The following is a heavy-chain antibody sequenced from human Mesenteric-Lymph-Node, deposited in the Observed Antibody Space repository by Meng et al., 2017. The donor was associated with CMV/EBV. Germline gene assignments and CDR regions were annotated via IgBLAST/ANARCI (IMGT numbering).Heavy chain of an antibody. CDR2: IKQDGSEK. CDR1: GFSFSGYW. V-gene: IGHV3-7*01. Sequence: GGSLRLSCAASGFSFSGYWMTWVRQAPGKGLEWVANIKQDGSEKYYVDSVKGRFTISRDNTKNSLYLQMNSLRAEDTAVYYCARQIVVVPAAIIAYYYYGMDVWGQGTTVTVSS. CDR3: ARQIVVVPAAIIAYYYYGMDV. J-gene: IGHJ6*02. D-gene: IGHD2-2*02.